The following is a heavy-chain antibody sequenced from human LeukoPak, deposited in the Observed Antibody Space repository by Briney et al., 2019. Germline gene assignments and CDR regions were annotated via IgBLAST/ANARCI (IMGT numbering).Heavy chain of an antibody. CDR3: ASRLNGAGSSGYEDY. V-gene: IGHV1-69*02. CDR1: GGTFSSYT. CDR2: IIPILGIA. Sequence: SVKVCGEASGGTFSSYTISWVRQAPGQGLEWMGRIIPILGIANYAQKFQGRVTITADKSTSTAYMELSSLRSEDTAVYYCASRLNGAGSSGYEDYWGQGTLVTVSS. D-gene: IGHD3-22*01. J-gene: IGHJ4*02.